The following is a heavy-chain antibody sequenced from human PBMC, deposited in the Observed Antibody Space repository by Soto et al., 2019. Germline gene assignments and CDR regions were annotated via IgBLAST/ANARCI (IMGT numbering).Heavy chain of an antibody. J-gene: IGHJ6*02. CDR1: GGTFSSYA. Sequence: SVKVSCKASGGTFSSYAISWVRQAPGQGLEWMGGIIPIFGTANYAQKFQGRVTITADKSTSTAYMELSSLRSEDTAVYYCALYLYDILTGYYGPVSDVWGQGTTVTVS. D-gene: IGHD3-9*01. CDR2: IIPIFGTA. V-gene: IGHV1-69*06. CDR3: ALYLYDILTGYYGPVSDV.